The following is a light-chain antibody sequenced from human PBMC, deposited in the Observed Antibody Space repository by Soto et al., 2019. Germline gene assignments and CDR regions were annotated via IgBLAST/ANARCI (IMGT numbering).Light chain of an antibody. V-gene: IGLV1-51*02. CDR1: SSNIGNNY. CDR2: ENN. J-gene: IGLJ1*01. Sequence: QSVLTQPPSVSAAPGQKVTISCSGSSSNIGNNYVSWYQQLPGTAPKLLIYENNKRPSGIPDRFSGSKSGTSATLVITGLQTGDEADYYCGTWDSILSARCVFGTGTKLTVL. CDR3: GTWDSILSARCV.